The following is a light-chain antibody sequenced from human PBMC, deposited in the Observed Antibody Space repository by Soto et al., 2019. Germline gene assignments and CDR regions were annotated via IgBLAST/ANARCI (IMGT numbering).Light chain of an antibody. CDR3: QVWDSSSDWV. CDR2: DDS. V-gene: IGLV3-21*02. CDR1: NIGSKS. Sequence: SYELTQPPSVSVAPGQTARITCGGNNIGSKSVHWYQQKPGQAPVLVVYDDSDQPSGIPERFSGSNSGNTATLTISRVEAGDEADYYCQVWDSSSDWVFGGGTQLTVL. J-gene: IGLJ3*02.